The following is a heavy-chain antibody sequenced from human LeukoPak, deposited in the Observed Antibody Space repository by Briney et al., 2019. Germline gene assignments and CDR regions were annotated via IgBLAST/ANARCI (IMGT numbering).Heavy chain of an antibody. CDR1: GYSISSGYY. J-gene: IGHJ3*02. V-gene: IGHV4-38-2*02. Sequence: PSETLSLTCTVSGYSISSGYYWGWIRQPPGKGLEWIGSIYHSGSTYYNPSLKSRVTISVDTSKNQFSLKLSSVTAADTAVYYCARYPVPADAFDIWGQGTMVTVSS. CDR2: IYHSGST. CDR3: ARYPVPADAFDI.